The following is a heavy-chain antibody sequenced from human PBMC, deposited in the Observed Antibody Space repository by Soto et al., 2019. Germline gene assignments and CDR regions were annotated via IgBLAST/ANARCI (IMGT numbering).Heavy chain of an antibody. V-gene: IGHV4-39*01. D-gene: IGHD1-1*01. Sequence: SETLSLTCAVSGGSISGSHYHWGWIRQPPGKGLEWIGSIHYTGKDYYNPSLRSRVTIYVDTSKNEFSLNLNSVTAADTAVYYCAITPGIELAGPDYSGQGTLVTVSS. CDR3: AITPGIELAGPDY. CDR1: GGSISGSHYH. J-gene: IGHJ4*02. CDR2: IHYTGKD.